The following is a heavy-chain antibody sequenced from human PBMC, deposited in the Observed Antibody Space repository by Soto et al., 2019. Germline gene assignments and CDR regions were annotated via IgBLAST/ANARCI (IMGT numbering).Heavy chain of an antibody. D-gene: IGHD6-13*01. J-gene: IGHJ3*02. Sequence: EVQLVESGGGLVQPGRSLRLSCAASGFTFDDYAMHWVRQAPGKGLEWVSGISWNSGSIGYADSVKGRFTISRDNAKNSLYLQMNSLRAEDTALYYCAQASSWYLVGAFDIWGQGTMVTVSS. CDR1: GFTFDDYA. CDR2: ISWNSGSI. CDR3: AQASSWYLVGAFDI. V-gene: IGHV3-9*01.